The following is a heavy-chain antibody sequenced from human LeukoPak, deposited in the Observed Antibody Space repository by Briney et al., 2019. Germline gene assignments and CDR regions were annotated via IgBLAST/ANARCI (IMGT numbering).Heavy chain of an antibody. CDR2: IYYSGST. Sequence: PSETLSLTCTVSGGSISSSTYYWGWIRQPPGRGLEWIGSIYYSGSTYYNPSLESRVTISVDTSKNQFSLRLSSVTAADTAVYYCARTVQYAGEAFDIWGQGTTVTVSS. D-gene: IGHD1-26*01. J-gene: IGHJ3*02. V-gene: IGHV4-39*01. CDR3: ARTVQYAGEAFDI. CDR1: GGSISSSTYY.